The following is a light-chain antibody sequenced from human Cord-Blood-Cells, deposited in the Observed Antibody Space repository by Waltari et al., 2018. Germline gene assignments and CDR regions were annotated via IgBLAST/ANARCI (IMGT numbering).Light chain of an antibody. Sequence: QSALTQPASVSGSPGQAITISCTGTSSDVGGYNYVSWYQQHPGKARKLIIYDVSKRPSGVSSRFSGYKSGNTASLTISGLQAEDEADYYCSSYTSSSTLVFGGGTKLTVL. V-gene: IGLV2-14*01. CDR1: SSDVGGYNY. CDR2: DVS. J-gene: IGLJ2*01. CDR3: SSYTSSSTLV.